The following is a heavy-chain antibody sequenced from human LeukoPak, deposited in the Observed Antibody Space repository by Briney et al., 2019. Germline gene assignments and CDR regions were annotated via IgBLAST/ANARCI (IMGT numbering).Heavy chain of an antibody. D-gene: IGHD5-24*01. V-gene: IGHV3-53*01. CDR2: LYSGGAT. J-gene: IGHJ4*02. CDR1: GFTVISNY. CDR3: ARGGDGYNFMFDY. Sequence: GGSLRLSCAASGFTVISNYMSWVRQAPGKGLEWVSVLYSGGATHYADSVKGRFAISRDNSKNTLYLQMNSLRPEDTAVYYCARGGDGYNFMFDYWGQGTLVTVSS.